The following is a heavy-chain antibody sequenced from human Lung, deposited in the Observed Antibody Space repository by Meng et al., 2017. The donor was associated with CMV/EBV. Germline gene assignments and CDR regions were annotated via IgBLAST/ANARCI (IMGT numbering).Heavy chain of an antibody. V-gene: IGHV3-9*01. D-gene: IGHD6-13*01. CDR1: GFNFDDYA. CDR2: ITWNSDIT. CDR3: AKDRAAAGINYFDY. J-gene: IGHJ4*02. Sequence: SLKISCAASGFNFDDYAMHWVRQAPGKGLEWVSSITWNSDITDYADSVKGRFTISRDNAKNSLYLQMNSLRAEDTALYYCAKDRAAAGINYFDYWGQGTLVTVSS.